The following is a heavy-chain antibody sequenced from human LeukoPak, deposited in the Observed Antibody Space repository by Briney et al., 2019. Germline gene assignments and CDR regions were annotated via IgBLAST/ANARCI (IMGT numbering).Heavy chain of an antibody. Sequence: GGSLRLSCAASGFTFGSFAMSWVRQAPGQGLEWVSAISDNSGNTYYADSVKGRFTISRDNSENTLYLQMNSLRAEDTAVYYCARCTTGRTFGSLREIKRSREIDYWGQGTLVTVSS. V-gene: IGHV3-23*01. CDR2: ISDNSGNT. CDR1: GFTFGSFA. J-gene: IGHJ4*02. CDR3: ARCTTGRTFGSLREIKRSREIDY. D-gene: IGHD1-1*01.